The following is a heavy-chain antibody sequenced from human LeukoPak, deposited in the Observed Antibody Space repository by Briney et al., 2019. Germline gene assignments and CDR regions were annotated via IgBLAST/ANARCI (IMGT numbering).Heavy chain of an antibody. CDR3: ARVDGYGGSY. CDR2: IGTAGDP. CDR1: VFTFSSYD. Sequence: GGSLRLSCAASVFTFSSYDMHWVRQATGKGLEWVSAIGTAGDPYYPGSVKGRFTISRENAKNSLYLQMNSLRAGDTAVHYCARVDGYGGSYWGQGTLVTVSS. V-gene: IGHV3-13*05. D-gene: IGHD2-15*01. J-gene: IGHJ4*02.